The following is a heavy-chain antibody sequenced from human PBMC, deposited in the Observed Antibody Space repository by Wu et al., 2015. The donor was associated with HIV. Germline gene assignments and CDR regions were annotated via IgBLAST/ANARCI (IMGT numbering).Heavy chain of an antibody. CDR1: GYTFTGYY. D-gene: IGHD3-16*02. V-gene: IGHV1-2*02. CDR2: IDPHRGDT. J-gene: IGHJ4*01. CDR3: ARPYDYVWGTYRYRLDY. Sequence: QVQLVQSGAEVRKPGASVKVSCETSGYTFTGYYIHWVRQAPGQGLEWMGWIDPHRGDTKYSQKFQGRVSMTRDTSINTAYMDLSRLTSDDTAVYFCARPYDYVWGTYRYRLDYWGQEPWSPSPQ.